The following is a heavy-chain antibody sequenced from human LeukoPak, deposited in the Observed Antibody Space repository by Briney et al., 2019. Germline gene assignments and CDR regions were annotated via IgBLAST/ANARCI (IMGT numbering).Heavy chain of an antibody. D-gene: IGHD3-10*01. Sequence: GASVKVSCKASGYTFTSYYMHWVRQAPGQGLEWMGIINPSGGSTSYAQKFQGRVTMTRDTSTSTVYMELSSLRSEDTAVYYCANSYYYGSGSPDYFDYWGQGTLVTVSS. V-gene: IGHV1-46*01. J-gene: IGHJ4*02. CDR1: GYTFTSYY. CDR2: INPSGGST. CDR3: ANSYYYGSGSPDYFDY.